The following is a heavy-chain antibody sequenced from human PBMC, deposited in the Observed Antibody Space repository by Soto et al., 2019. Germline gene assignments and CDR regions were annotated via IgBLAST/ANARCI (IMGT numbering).Heavy chain of an antibody. J-gene: IGHJ5*02. CDR3: ARVGDGSDFWSGYYMGRYKWFDP. CDR2: IYYSGST. CDR1: GGSISSYY. Sequence: SETLSLTCTVSGGSISSYYWSWIRQPPGKGLEWIGYIYYSGSTNYNPSLKSRVTISVDTSKNQFSLKLSSVTAADTAVYYCARVGDGSDFWSGYYMGRYKWFDPWGQGTLVTVSS. V-gene: IGHV4-59*01. D-gene: IGHD3-3*01.